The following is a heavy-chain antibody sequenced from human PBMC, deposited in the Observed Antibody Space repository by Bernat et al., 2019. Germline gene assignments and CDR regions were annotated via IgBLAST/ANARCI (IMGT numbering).Heavy chain of an antibody. V-gene: IGHV3-48*03. Sequence: EVQLLESGGGLVQPGGSLRLSCAASGFTFSNYEMNWVRQAPGKGLEWVSYISSSGSTIYYANSVKGRFTISRDNAKNSLYLQMNSLRAEDTAVYYCARDKWFGDLLQKYYFDYWGQGTLVTVSS. CDR2: ISSSGSTI. CDR3: ARDKWFGDLLQKYYFDY. D-gene: IGHD3-10*01. CDR1: GFTFSNYE. J-gene: IGHJ4*02.